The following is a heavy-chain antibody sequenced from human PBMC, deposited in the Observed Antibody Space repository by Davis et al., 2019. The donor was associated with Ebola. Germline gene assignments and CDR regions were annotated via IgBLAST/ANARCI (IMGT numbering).Heavy chain of an antibody. CDR3: ASRRYCPSPICSIAGVFDS. J-gene: IGHJ4*02. CDR1: GFTFSAYG. CDR2: ISYDGRNE. V-gene: IGHV3-30*03. D-gene: IGHD2-2*01. Sequence: GGSLRLSCVASGFTFSAYGMHWVRQAPGKGLEWVAVISYDGRNEFYADSVTGRFTISRDNSKNTLYLQMNSLRAEDTAVYYCASRRYCPSPICSIAGVFDSWGQGTLVTVSS.